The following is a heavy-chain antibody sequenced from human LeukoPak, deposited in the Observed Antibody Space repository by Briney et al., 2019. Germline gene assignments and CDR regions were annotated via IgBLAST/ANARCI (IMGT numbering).Heavy chain of an antibody. Sequence: SETLSLTCAVSGGSISSNSYYWGWIRQPPGKGLEWIGSIYYSGSTYYNPSLKSRVTISVDTSKNQFSLKLSSVTAADTAVYYCASGRHFDWLTSVKAFDYWGQGTLVTVSS. CDR1: GGSISSNSYY. CDR2: IYYSGST. J-gene: IGHJ4*02. CDR3: ASGRHFDWLTSVKAFDY. D-gene: IGHD3-9*01. V-gene: IGHV4-39*01.